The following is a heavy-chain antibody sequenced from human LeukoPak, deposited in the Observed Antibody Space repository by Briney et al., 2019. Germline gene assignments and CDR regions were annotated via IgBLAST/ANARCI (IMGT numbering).Heavy chain of an antibody. V-gene: IGHV3-49*03. CDR2: IRSKAYGGTT. CDR3: TRDRVADY. Sequence: GGSLRLSCAASGFTVSSNYMSWFRQAPGKGLEWVGFIRSKAYGGTTEYAASVKGRFTISRDDSKSIAYLQMNSLKTEDTAVYYCTRDRVADYWGQGTLVTVSS. J-gene: IGHJ4*02. CDR1: GFTVSSNY. D-gene: IGHD3-3*01.